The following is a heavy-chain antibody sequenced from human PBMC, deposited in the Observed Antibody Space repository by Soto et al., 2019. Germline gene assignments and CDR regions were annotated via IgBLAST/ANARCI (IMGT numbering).Heavy chain of an antibody. CDR2: IYYSGST. CDR1: GGSISSSDSY. J-gene: IGHJ6*02. Sequence: SETLSLTCTVSGGSISSSDSYWGWIRQPPGKGLEWIGNIYYSGSTYNNPSLKSRVTISVDTSKNQFSLKLSSVTAADTAVYYCARQSEYYYASGRAAPLYVMDVWGQGTTVTVSS. V-gene: IGHV4-39*01. CDR3: ARQSEYYYASGRAAPLYVMDV. D-gene: IGHD3-10*01.